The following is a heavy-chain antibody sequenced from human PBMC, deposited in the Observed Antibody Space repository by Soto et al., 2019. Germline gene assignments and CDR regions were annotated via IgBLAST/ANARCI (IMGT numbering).Heavy chain of an antibody. J-gene: IGHJ6*02. D-gene: IGHD6-13*01. V-gene: IGHV3-30-3*01. CDR1: GFTFSSYA. CDR2: ISYDGSNK. Sequence: HPGGSLRLSCAASGFTFSSYAMHWVRQAPGKGLEWVAVISYDGSNKYYADSVKGRFTISRDNSKNTLYLQMNSLRAEDTAVYYCARDIAYSSSWYGIPYYYYGMDVWGQGTTVTVSS. CDR3: ARDIAYSSSWYGIPYYYYGMDV.